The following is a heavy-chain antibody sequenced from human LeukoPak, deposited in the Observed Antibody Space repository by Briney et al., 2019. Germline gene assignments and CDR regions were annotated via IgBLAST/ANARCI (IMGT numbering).Heavy chain of an antibody. Sequence: SETLSLTCTVSGGSISSYYWSWIRQPPGKGLEWIGYIYYSGSTNYNPSLKSRVTISVDRSKNQFSLKLSSVTAADTAVYYCARERWDPYYFDYWGQGTLVTVSS. D-gene: IGHD1-26*01. CDR2: IYYSGST. V-gene: IGHV4-59*12. J-gene: IGHJ4*02. CDR1: GGSISSYY. CDR3: ARERWDPYYFDY.